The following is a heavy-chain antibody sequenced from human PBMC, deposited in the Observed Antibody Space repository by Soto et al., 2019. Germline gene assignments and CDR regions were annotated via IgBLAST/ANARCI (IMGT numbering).Heavy chain of an antibody. CDR2: INPSGGST. CDR3: ASVMVRAYYGMDV. CDR1: GYTFTSYY. V-gene: IGHV1-46*01. Sequence: ASVKVSCKASGYTFTSYYMHWVRQAPGQGPEWMGIINPSGGSTSYAQKFQGRVTMTTDTSTSTAYMELRSLRSDDTAVYYCASVMVRAYYGMDVWGQGTTVTV. J-gene: IGHJ6*02. D-gene: IGHD3-10*01.